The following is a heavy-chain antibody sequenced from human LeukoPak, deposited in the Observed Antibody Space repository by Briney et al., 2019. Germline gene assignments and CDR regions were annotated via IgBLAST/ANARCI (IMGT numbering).Heavy chain of an antibody. CDR3: AKGAAEQLFHSMDV. Sequence: GGSLRLSCAASGFTFSSYAMSWVRQAPGKGLEWVSTIRGGGDNTYYADSVKGRFLISRDNSKSTLFLQMNSLRAEDTAVYYCAKGAAEQLFHSMDVWGKGTTITVS. CDR2: IRGGGDNT. D-gene: IGHD1/OR15-1a*01. J-gene: IGHJ6*03. V-gene: IGHV3-23*01. CDR1: GFTFSSYA.